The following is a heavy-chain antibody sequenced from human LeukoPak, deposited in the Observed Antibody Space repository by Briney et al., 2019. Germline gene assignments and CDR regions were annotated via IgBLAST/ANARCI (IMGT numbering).Heavy chain of an antibody. D-gene: IGHD6-19*01. CDR2: ISGGGERT. Sequence: GGSLRLSCAASGFTFRDYEMNWARQSPGRGLEWVSAISGGGERTFYADSVKGRFTISRDNSKNMLYLQMNSLRADDTAIYYCGKDGGQYSSGPEFDPRGQGALVTVSS. CDR3: GKDGGQYSSGPEFDP. V-gene: IGHV3-23*01. CDR1: GFTFRDYE. J-gene: IGHJ5*02.